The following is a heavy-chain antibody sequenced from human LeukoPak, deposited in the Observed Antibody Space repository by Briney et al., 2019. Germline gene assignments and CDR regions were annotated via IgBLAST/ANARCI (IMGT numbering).Heavy chain of an antibody. Sequence: ASVKVSCKASGYTFTGYYMHWVRQAPGQGLEWMGIINPSGGSTSYAQKFQGRVTMTRDTSTSTVYMELSSLRSEDTAVYYCARRYSSGWLLDYWGQGTLVTVSS. V-gene: IGHV1-46*01. CDR2: INPSGGST. CDR1: GYTFTGYY. D-gene: IGHD6-19*01. J-gene: IGHJ4*02. CDR3: ARRYSSGWLLDY.